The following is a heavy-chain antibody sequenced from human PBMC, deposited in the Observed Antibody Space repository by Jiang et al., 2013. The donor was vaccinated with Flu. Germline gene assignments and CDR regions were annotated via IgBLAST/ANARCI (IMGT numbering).Heavy chain of an antibody. Sequence: VQLVESGAEVKKPGSSVKVSCKASGGTFSNFAISWVRQAPGQGLGWMGRIIPIFGTAKYAQNFRGRVTITADESTSTAYMELSSLTSADTAVYYCAREAGHNAMDVWGQGTTVTVSS. CDR2: IIPIFGTA. CDR3: AREAGHNAMDV. V-gene: IGHV1-69*01. J-gene: IGHJ6*02. CDR1: GGTFSNFA.